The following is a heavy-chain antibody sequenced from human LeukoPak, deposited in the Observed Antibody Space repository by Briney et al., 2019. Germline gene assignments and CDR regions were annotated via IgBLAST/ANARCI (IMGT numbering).Heavy chain of an antibody. J-gene: IGHJ4*02. V-gene: IGHV3-30-3*01. Sequence: GGSLRLSCAASGFTFSSYAMHWVRQAPGKGLEWVAVISYGGSNKYYADSVKGRFTISRDNSKNTLYLQMNSLRAEDTAVYYCARDLAVAGTEFDYWGQGTLVTVSS. CDR1: GFTFSSYA. D-gene: IGHD6-19*01. CDR2: ISYGGSNK. CDR3: ARDLAVAGTEFDY.